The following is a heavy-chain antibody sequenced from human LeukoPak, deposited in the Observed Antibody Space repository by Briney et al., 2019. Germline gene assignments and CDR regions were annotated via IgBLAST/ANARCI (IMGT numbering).Heavy chain of an antibody. Sequence: PGGSLRLSCAASGLIFSRDGMHWVRQAPGKGLEWVSAISGSGGSTYYADSVKGRFTISRDNSKNTLYLQMNSLRAEDTAVYYCAKDGSGNYGDYWGQGTLVTVSS. CDR3: AKDGSGNYGDY. CDR2: ISGSGGST. J-gene: IGHJ4*02. CDR1: GLIFSRDG. V-gene: IGHV3-23*01.